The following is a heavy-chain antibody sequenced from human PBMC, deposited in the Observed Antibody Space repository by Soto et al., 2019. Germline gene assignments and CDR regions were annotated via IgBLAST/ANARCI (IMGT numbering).Heavy chain of an antibody. D-gene: IGHD2-2*01. CDR1: GGSISSYY. J-gene: IGHJ5*02. V-gene: IGHV4-59*01. CDR2: IYYSGST. Sequence: LSLTCAVSGGSISSYYWSLIRQPPFKGLEWIGYIYYSGSTNYNPSLKSRVTISVDTSKNQFSLKLSAVTAADTAVYYCARDLIIGYCSSTSCNEVFDPWGQGTLVTVS. CDR3: ARDLIIGYCSSTSCNEVFDP.